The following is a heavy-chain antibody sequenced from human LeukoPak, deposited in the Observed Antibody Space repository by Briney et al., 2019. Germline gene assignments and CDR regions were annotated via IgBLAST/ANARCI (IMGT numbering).Heavy chain of an antibody. Sequence: PSETLSLTXAVYGGSFSGYYWSWIRQPPGKGVEWIGEINHSGSTNYNPSLKSRVTISVDTSKNQFSLKLSSVTAADTAVYYCARGRRHYDYVWGSYRNDPFDYWGQGTLVTVSS. V-gene: IGHV4-34*01. CDR3: ARGRRHYDYVWGSYRNDPFDY. CDR2: INHSGST. J-gene: IGHJ4*02. CDR1: GGSFSGYY. D-gene: IGHD3-16*02.